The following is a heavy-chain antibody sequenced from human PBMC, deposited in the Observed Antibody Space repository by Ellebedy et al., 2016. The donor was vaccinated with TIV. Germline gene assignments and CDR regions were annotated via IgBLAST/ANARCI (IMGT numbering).Heavy chain of an antibody. CDR3: ARDRDSSGYVDY. V-gene: IGHV4-59*01. CDR1: GGSISSYY. J-gene: IGHJ4*02. CDR2: IYYSGST. D-gene: IGHD3-22*01. Sequence: MPSETLSLTCTVSGGSISSYYWSWIRQPPGKGLEWIGYIYYSGSTNYNPSLKSRVTISVDTSKNQFSLKLSSVTAADTAVYYCARDRDSSGYVDYWGQGTLVTVSS.